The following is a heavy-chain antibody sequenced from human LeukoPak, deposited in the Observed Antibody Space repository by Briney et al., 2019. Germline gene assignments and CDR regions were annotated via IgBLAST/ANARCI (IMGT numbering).Heavy chain of an antibody. CDR3: ARGPLTPYSSGGVTAFDI. Sequence: PSQTLSLTCTVSGGSISSGGYYWSWIRQHPGKGLEWIGYIYYSGSTYYNPSLKSRVTISVDTSKNQFSLKLSSVTAADTAMYYCARGPLTPYSSGGVTAFDIWGQGTMVTVSS. CDR1: GGSISSGGYY. D-gene: IGHD6-19*01. V-gene: IGHV4-31*03. CDR2: IYYSGST. J-gene: IGHJ3*02.